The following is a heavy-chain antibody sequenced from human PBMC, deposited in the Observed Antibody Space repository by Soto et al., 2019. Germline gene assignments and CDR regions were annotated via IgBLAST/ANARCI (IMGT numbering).Heavy chain of an antibody. Sequence: SETLSLTCTVSGGSISSYYWSWIRQPPGKGLEWIGYIYYSGSTNYNPSLKSRVTISGDTSKNQFSLKLSSVTAADTAVYYCARGPLYSSSWYFDYWGQGTLVTVSP. CDR1: GGSISSYY. CDR2: IYYSGST. CDR3: ARGPLYSSSWYFDY. J-gene: IGHJ4*02. V-gene: IGHV4-59*08. D-gene: IGHD6-13*01.